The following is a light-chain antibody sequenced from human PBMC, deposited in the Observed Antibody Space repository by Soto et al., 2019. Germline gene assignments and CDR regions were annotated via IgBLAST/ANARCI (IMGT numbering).Light chain of an antibody. CDR2: GNN. J-gene: IGLJ2*01. Sequence: QSVLTQPPSVSAAPGQEVTISCSGSSSNIGNNYVSWYQQLPGTAPKLLIYGNNKRPSGIPDRFSGSKSGTSATLGITGLQTGDKADYYCGTWDSSLSAVVFGGGTQLTVL. V-gene: IGLV1-51*02. CDR1: SSNIGNNY. CDR3: GTWDSSLSAVV.